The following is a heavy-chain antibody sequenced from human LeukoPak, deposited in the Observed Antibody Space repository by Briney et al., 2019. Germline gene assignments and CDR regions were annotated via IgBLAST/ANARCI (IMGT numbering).Heavy chain of an antibody. CDR1: GFTFSSYA. Sequence: PGGSLRLSCAASGFTFSSYAMSWVRQAPGKGLEWVSAISGSGDNTYYADSVKGRFTISRDNSKNTLYLQMNSLRAEDTAVYYCARDRHCSSTSCQGLVDYWGQGTLVTVSS. CDR3: ARDRHCSSTSCQGLVDY. J-gene: IGHJ4*02. D-gene: IGHD2-2*01. V-gene: IGHV3-23*01. CDR2: ISGSGDNT.